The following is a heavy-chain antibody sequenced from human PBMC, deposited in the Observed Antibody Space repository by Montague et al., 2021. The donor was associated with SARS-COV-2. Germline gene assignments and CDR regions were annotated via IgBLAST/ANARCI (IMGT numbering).Heavy chain of an antibody. CDR2: IHTSGST. J-gene: IGHJ6*02. CDR3: ASGKYYDFWGGYYSHDYVSGTDV. D-gene: IGHD3-3*01. CDR1: GGSISSYY. V-gene: IGHV4-4*07. Sequence: SETLSLTCTVSGGSISSYYWSWIRQSSGKGLDWIGRIHTSGSTDSNPSLNSRVTMSVDTSKNQFSLKLSSVTAADTAVYYCASGKYYDFWGGYYSHDYVSGTDVWGQGTTVTVSS.